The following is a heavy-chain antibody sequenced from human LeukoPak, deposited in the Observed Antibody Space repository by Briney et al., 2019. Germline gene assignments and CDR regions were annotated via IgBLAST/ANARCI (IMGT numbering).Heavy chain of an antibody. CDR3: ARDSGYCSSTGCYVHYFDY. D-gene: IGHD2-2*01. CDR1: GYTFNSYS. CDR2: ISSSSGYI. J-gene: IGHJ4*02. V-gene: IGHV3-21*01. Sequence: GGSLRLSCAASGYTFNSYSMNWVRQTPGKGLEWVPSISSSSGYINYADSVKGRFTVSRDNAKNSLYLQMNSLRAEDTAVYYCARDSGYCSSTGCYVHYFDYWGQGTLVTVSS.